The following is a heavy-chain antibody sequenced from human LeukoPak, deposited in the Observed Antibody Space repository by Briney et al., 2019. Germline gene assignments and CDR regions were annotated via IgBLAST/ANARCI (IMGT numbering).Heavy chain of an antibody. J-gene: IGHJ3*02. CDR1: GGSISSGGYY. V-gene: IGHV4-31*03. D-gene: IGHD4-23*01. CDR2: IYYSGST. Sequence: SQTLSLTCTVSGGSISSGGYYWSWIRQHPGKGLEWIGYIYYSGSTYYNPSLKSRVTISVDTSKNQFSLKLSSVTAADTAVYYCAREDPDYGGNAGDVAFDIWGQGTMVTVSS. CDR3: AREDPDYGGNAGDVAFDI.